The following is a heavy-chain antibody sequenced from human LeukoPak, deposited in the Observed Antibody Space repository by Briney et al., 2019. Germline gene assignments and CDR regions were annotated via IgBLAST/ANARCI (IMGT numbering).Heavy chain of an antibody. V-gene: IGHV1-8*01. J-gene: IGHJ5*02. CDR2: MNPNSGNT. CDR3: ARSGIQQLVVSWFDP. D-gene: IGHD6-6*01. Sequence: ASVKVSCRASGYTFTSYDINWVRQATGQGLEWMGWMNPNSGNTGYAQKFQGRVIMTRNTSISTAYMELSSLRSEDTAVYYCARSGIQQLVVSWFDPWGQGTLVTVSS. CDR1: GYTFTSYD.